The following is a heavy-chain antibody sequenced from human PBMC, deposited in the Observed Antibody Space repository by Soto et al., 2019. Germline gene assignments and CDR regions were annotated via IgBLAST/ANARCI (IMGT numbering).Heavy chain of an antibody. J-gene: IGHJ6*02. V-gene: IGHV5-51*01. CDR1: GYSFTSYW. D-gene: IGHD6-13*01. CDR2: IYPGDSDI. Sequence: CKGSGYSFTSYWIGWVRQMPGKGLEWMGIIYPGDSDIRYSPSFQGQVTISADKSISTAYLQWSSLKASDTAMYHCARTPAAGKYYYGMDVWGQGTTVTVSS. CDR3: ARTPAAGKYYYGMDV.